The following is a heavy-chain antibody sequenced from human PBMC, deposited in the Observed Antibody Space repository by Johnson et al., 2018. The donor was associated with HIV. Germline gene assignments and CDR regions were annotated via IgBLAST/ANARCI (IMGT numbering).Heavy chain of an antibody. CDR1: GFTFSDYY. CDR3: ATLKGPRLHIAARRPDAFDI. CDR2: ISSSGSTI. D-gene: IGHD6-6*01. V-gene: IGHV3-11*04. Sequence: QVQLVESGGGLVKPGGSLRLSCAASGFTFSDYYMSWIRQAPVKGLEWVSYISSSGSTIYYADSVKGRFTISRDNAKNSLYLQMNSLRAEDTAVYYCATLKGPRLHIAARRPDAFDIWGQGTMLIVSS. J-gene: IGHJ3*02.